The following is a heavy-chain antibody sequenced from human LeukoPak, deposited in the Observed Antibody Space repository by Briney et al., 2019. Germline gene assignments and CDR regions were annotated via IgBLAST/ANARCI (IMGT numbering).Heavy chain of an antibody. Sequence: ASVKVSCKASGYTFTGYYMHWVRQAPGQGLEWMGWINPNSGGTNYAQKFQGRVTMTRDTSISTAYMELSRLRSDDTAVYYCARDDSSSPHQFDYWGQGTLVTVSS. CDR3: ARDDSSSPHQFDY. D-gene: IGHD6-6*01. V-gene: IGHV1-2*02. CDR1: GYTFTGYY. CDR2: INPNSGGT. J-gene: IGHJ4*02.